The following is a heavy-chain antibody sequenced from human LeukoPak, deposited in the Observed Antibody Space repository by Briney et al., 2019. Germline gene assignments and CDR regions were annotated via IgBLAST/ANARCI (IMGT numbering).Heavy chain of an antibody. D-gene: IGHD4-17*01. CDR1: GFTFSSYA. CDR2: ISGSGGST. Sequence: GGSLRLSCAASGFTFSSYAMSWVRQAPGKGLERVSAISGSGGSTYYADSVKGRFTISRDNSKNTLYLQMNSLRAEDTAVYYCAKGGRGVTTPMDYWGQGTLVTVSS. CDR3: AKGGRGVTTPMDY. V-gene: IGHV3-23*01. J-gene: IGHJ4*02.